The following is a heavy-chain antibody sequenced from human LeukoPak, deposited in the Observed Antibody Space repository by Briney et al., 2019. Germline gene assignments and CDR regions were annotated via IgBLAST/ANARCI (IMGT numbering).Heavy chain of an antibody. Sequence: GGSLRLSCAASGFTFDDYAMHWVRQAPGKGLEWVSGISWNSGSIGYADSVKGRFTISRDNAKNTLYLQMKSLRAEDTAVYYCARSGGDAFDIWGQGTMVIVSS. D-gene: IGHD3-10*01. CDR2: ISWNSGSI. V-gene: IGHV3-9*01. J-gene: IGHJ3*02. CDR3: ARSGGDAFDI. CDR1: GFTFDDYA.